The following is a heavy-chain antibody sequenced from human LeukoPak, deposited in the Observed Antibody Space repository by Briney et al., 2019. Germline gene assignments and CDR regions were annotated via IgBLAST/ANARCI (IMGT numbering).Heavy chain of an antibody. CDR1: GGSISSSSYY. Sequence: SETLSLTCTVSGGSISSSSYYWGWIRQPPGKGLEWIGSIYYSGSTYYNPSLKSRVTISVDTSKNQFSLKLSSVTAADTAVYYCAREQRITIFGVVIMGAFDIWGQGTMVTVSS. CDR2: IYYSGST. D-gene: IGHD3-3*01. J-gene: IGHJ3*02. CDR3: AREQRITIFGVVIMGAFDI. V-gene: IGHV4-39*07.